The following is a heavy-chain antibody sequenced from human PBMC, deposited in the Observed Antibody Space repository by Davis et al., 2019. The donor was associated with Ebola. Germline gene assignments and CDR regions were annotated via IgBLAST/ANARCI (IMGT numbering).Heavy chain of an antibody. J-gene: IGHJ6*02. CDR1: GGSISSYY. V-gene: IGHV4-59*12. Sequence: SETLSLTCTVSGGSISSYYWSWIRQPPGKGLEWIGYMYYSGSTNYNPSLKSRVTISVDKSKNQFSLKLSSVTAADTAVYYCARDDYGDYHYGMDVWGQGTTVTVSS. D-gene: IGHD4-17*01. CDR2: MYYSGST. CDR3: ARDDYGDYHYGMDV.